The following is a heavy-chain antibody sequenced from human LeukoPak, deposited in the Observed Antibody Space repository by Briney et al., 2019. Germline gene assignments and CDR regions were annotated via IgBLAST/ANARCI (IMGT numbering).Heavy chain of an antibody. J-gene: IGHJ4*02. CDR2: ISGSGGST. CDR3: AKKMGYYGSSGYYFPDDY. Sequence: PGGSLRLSCATSGFTFSSYAMSWVRQAPGKGLEWVAAISGSGGSTYYADSVKGRFTISRDNSKNTLYLQMNSLRAEDTAVYYCAKKMGYYGSSGYYFPDDYWGQGTLVTVSS. CDR1: GFTFSSYA. V-gene: IGHV3-23*01. D-gene: IGHD3-22*01.